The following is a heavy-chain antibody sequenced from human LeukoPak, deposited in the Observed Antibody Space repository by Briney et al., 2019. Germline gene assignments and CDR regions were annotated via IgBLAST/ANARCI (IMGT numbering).Heavy chain of an antibody. CDR1: GGSLSGSSNY. J-gene: IGHJ4*02. D-gene: IGHD3-16*01. CDR2: IYYNGNT. V-gene: IGHV4-39*02. CDR3: ARVGRGDHTWGSYSCDH. Sequence: PSYTLSLTCSVSGGSLSGSSNYWGFIRQPPGKGLEWIGNIYYNGNTHYNPSLKRRVTISVHTSKNHFSLNLPSVTAADTAVYYCARVGRGDHTWGSYSCDHWGQGTLVTVSS.